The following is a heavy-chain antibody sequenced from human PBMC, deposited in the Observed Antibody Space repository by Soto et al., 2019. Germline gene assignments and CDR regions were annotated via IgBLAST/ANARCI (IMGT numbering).Heavy chain of an antibody. J-gene: IGHJ4*02. CDR2: INHSGST. D-gene: IGHD3-16*02. Sequence: PSETLSLTCAVYGGSFSGYYWSWIRQPPGKGLEWIGEINHSGSTNYNPSLKSRVTISVDTSKNQFSLKLSSVTAADTAVYYCARGSRYFDYIWGSYRGSYFDYWGQGTLVTVSS. V-gene: IGHV4-34*01. CDR3: ARGSRYFDYIWGSYRGSYFDY. CDR1: GGSFSGYY.